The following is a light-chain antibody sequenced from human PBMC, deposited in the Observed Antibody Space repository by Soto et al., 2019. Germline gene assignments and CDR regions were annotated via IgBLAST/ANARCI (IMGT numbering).Light chain of an antibody. CDR3: QQSYSTPRT. Sequence: DIQMTQAPSSLSASVGDRVTITCRASQSIRSYLNWYQQKPGKAPKLLIYAASSVQSGVPSRFSGCGSGTDLTLTISSLQPEDFATYYGQQSYSTPRTFGQGTNLEIK. CDR1: QSIRSY. V-gene: IGKV1-39*01. J-gene: IGKJ2*01. CDR2: AAS.